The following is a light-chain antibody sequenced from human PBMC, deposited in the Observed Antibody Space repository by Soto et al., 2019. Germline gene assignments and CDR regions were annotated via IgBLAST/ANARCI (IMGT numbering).Light chain of an antibody. CDR2: DAS. Sequence: DIQMTQSPSTLSASVGDGVTITCRASQNISVWLAWYQQRPGKAPKFLMYDASSLETGVPSRFSGSGSGTEFTLTVSSLQPGDFATYSCQQYESYPYSFGQGTKLEIK. CDR1: QNISVW. J-gene: IGKJ2*01. V-gene: IGKV1-5*01. CDR3: QQYESYPYS.